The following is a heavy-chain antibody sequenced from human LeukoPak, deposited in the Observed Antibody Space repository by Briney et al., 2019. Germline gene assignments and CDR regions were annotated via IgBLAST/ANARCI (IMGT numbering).Heavy chain of an antibody. V-gene: IGHV4-4*07. CDR2: IYTSGST. D-gene: IGHD3-10*01. CDR3: ARDRGLGWFDP. CDR1: GASISNYY. J-gene: IGHJ5*02. Sequence: SETLSLTCSVSGASISNYYWNWIRQPAAKGLEWIGRIYTSGSTNYNPSLKSRVTMSVDTSNNQFSLKLISVTAADTAVYYCARDRGLGWFDPWDQGTLVTVSS.